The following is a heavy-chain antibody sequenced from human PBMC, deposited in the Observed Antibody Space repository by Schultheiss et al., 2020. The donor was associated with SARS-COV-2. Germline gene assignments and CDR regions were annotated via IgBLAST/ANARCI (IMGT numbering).Heavy chain of an antibody. J-gene: IGHJ6*02. CDR1: GFTVSSNY. CDR2: ISYDGSNK. V-gene: IGHV3-30*18. D-gene: IGHD4-17*01. CDR3: AKHMTTVTSYYYYYGMDV. Sequence: GGSLRLSCAASGFTVSSNYMSWVRQAPGKGLEWVAVISYDGSNKYYADSVKGRFTISRDNSKNTLYLQMNSLRAEDTAVYYCAKHMTTVTSYYYYYGMDVWGQGTTVTVSS.